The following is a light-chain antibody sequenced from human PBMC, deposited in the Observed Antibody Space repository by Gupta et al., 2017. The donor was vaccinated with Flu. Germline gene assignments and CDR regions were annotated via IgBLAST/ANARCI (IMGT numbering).Light chain of an antibody. CDR1: SSDVGGYNY. CDR2: EVS. Sequence: QSALTQPASASGSPGQSITISCTGTSSDVGGYNYVSWYQQHPGKAPNLLIYEVSNRPSGVSKRFSCATSGNTESPMTYARQADDEADEYCSSSRSSRTLECVFGGGTKMTV. CDR3: SSSRSSRTLECV. V-gene: IGLV2-14*01. J-gene: IGLJ2*01.